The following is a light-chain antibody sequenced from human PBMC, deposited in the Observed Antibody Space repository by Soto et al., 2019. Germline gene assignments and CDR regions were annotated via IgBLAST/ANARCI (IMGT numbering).Light chain of an antibody. CDR2: GAS. CDR3: QQYGSSGT. J-gene: IGKJ1*01. Sequence: DIVLTHSPSTLSPSISQRSTHSCRASQSVSNNYLAWYQQKPGQAPRLLIYGASNRATGIPDRFSGSGSGTDFTLTISRLEPEDFAVYYCQQYGSSGTFGQGTKVDI. CDR1: QSVSNNY. V-gene: IGKV3-20*01.